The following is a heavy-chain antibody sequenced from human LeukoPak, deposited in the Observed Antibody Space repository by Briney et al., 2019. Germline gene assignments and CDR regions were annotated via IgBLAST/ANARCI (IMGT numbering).Heavy chain of an antibody. D-gene: IGHD5-18*01. V-gene: IGHV4-39*01. J-gene: IGHJ5*02. CDR1: GGSISSSSYY. CDR3: ARGYSYGYVSTPSGYWFDP. Sequence: SETLSLTCTVSGGSISSSSYYWGWIRQPPGKGLEWIGSIYYSGSTYYNPSLKSRVTISVDTSKNQFSLKLSSVTAADTAVYYCARGYSYGYVSTPSGYWFDPWGQGTLVTVSS. CDR2: IYYSGST.